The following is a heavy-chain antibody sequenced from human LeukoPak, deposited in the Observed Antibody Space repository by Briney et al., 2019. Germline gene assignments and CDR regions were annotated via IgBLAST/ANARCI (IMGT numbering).Heavy chain of an antibody. Sequence: SETLSLTCAVYGGSFSGYYWSWIRQPPGKGLEWIGEINHSGSTNYNPSLKSRVTISVDTSKNQFSLKLSSVTAADTAVYYCARGVTIRYCSSTSCRNRGPNWFDPWGQGTLVTVSA. CDR1: GGSFSGYY. CDR2: INHSGST. J-gene: IGHJ5*02. D-gene: IGHD2-2*01. CDR3: ARGVTIRYCSSTSCRNRGPNWFDP. V-gene: IGHV4-34*01.